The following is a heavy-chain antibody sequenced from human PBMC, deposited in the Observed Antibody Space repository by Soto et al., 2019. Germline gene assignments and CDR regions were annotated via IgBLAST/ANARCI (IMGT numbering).Heavy chain of an antibody. CDR1: SGSISSSNW. J-gene: IGHJ4*02. Sequence: SETLSLTCAVSSGSISSSNWWSWVRQPPGKGLEWIGEIYHSGSTNYNPSLKSRVTISVDKSKNQFSLKLSSVTAADTAVYYCASGVGCSGGSCYRRYFDYWGQGTLVTVSS. CDR2: IYHSGST. D-gene: IGHD2-15*01. CDR3: ASGVGCSGGSCYRRYFDY. V-gene: IGHV4-4*02.